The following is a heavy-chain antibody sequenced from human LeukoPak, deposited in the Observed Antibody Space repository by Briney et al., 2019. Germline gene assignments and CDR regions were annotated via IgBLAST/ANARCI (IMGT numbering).Heavy chain of an antibody. D-gene: IGHD2-2*01. CDR2: IGFSGSTM. CDR3: ARERYCSSTSCPHGDLDY. J-gene: IGHJ4*02. CDR1: GFTFSSYE. V-gene: IGHV3-48*03. Sequence: PGGPRGFSCAASGFTFSSYEMNWFRQAPGKGLKWFSYIGFSGSTMYYAESVKGRFTISRDNAKNSLYLQMNSLRAEDTAVYYCARERYCSSTSCPHGDLDYWGQGTLVSVSS.